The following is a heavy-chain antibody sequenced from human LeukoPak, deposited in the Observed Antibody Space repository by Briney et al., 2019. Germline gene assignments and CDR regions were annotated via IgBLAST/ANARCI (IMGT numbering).Heavy chain of an antibody. J-gene: IGHJ4*02. CDR1: GYTFTGYY. CDR3: ARAYYDSSGYYSEGDY. D-gene: IGHD3-22*01. V-gene: IGHV1-2*02. Sequence: ASVKVSCKASGYTFTGYYMHWVRQAPGQGLEWMGWINPNSGGTNYAQKFQGRVTMTRDTSISTAYMELSRLRSDDTAVYYCARAYYDSSGYYSEGDYWGQGTLVTASS. CDR2: INPNSGGT.